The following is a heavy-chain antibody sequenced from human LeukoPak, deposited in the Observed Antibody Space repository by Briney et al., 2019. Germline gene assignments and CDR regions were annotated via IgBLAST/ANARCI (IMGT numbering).Heavy chain of an antibody. J-gene: IGHJ3*01. CDR2: INPNTGVT. CDR1: AYTFTGYY. Sequence: ASVKVSFSSSAYTFTGYYMQGVRQAPGQGLEWMGWINPNTGVTNYAQKFEGRVTMTRDTSITTAYIELSGLRSDDTAVYYCASRLQIVVGTDYDVFDFLVQGTTVTVSS. D-gene: IGHD2-21*01. V-gene: IGHV1-2*02. CDR3: ASRLQIVVGTDYDVFDF.